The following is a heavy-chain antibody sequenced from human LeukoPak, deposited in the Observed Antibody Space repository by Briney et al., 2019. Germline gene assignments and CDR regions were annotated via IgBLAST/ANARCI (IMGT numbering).Heavy chain of an antibody. Sequence: SVKVSCTASGYTFTSYDINWVRQAPGQGLEWMGGIIPIFGTANYAQKFQGRVTITTDESTSTAYMELSSLRSEDTAVYHCARGGYCSSTSCYTSPYYYYYMDVWGKGTTVTVSS. CDR1: GYTFTSYD. V-gene: IGHV1-69*05. CDR2: IIPIFGTA. D-gene: IGHD2-2*02. CDR3: ARGGYCSSTSCYTSPYYYYYMDV. J-gene: IGHJ6*03.